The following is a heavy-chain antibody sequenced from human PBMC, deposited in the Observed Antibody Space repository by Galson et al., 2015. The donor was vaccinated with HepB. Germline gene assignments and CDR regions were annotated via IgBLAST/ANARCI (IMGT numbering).Heavy chain of an antibody. CDR3: ARSPSGYCTTTTCYSNWFDP. CDR2: INSSGIYI. J-gene: IGHJ5*02. CDR1: GFTFSSYR. Sequence: SLRLSCAASGFTFSSYRMNWVRQAPGKGLEWISTINSSGIYIYYADSVKGRFTIPRDNAKNSLYLQMSSLRAEDTAVYYCARSPSGYCTTTTCYSNWFDPWGQGTLVTVSS. D-gene: IGHD2-2*02. V-gene: IGHV3-21*06.